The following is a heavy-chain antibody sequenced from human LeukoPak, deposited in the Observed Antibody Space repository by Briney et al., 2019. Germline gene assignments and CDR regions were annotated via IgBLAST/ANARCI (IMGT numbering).Heavy chain of an antibody. CDR1: GFTFSSYW. CDR2: INSDGSST. Sequence: GGSLRLSCAASGFTFSSYWMHWVRQAPGKGLVWVSRINSDGSSTSYADSVKGRFTISRDNAKNTLYLQMNSLRAEDTAVYYCARGFMNYDFLSGPTNQHNMYVWGKGTTVTVSS. J-gene: IGHJ6*03. V-gene: IGHV3-74*01. CDR3: ARGFMNYDFLSGPTNQHNMYV. D-gene: IGHD3-3*01.